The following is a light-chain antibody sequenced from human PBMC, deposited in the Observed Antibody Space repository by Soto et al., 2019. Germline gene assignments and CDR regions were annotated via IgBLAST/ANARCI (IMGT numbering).Light chain of an antibody. J-gene: IGLJ3*02. Sequence: QSVLTQPASGSGSPGQSTTISFTGTSSGVGSYNLVSWYQQHPGKAPKLMIYEGSKRPSGVSNRFSGSKSGNTASLTTSGLQAEDEADYYCCSYAGSSTVLGGGTKLTVL. CDR2: EGS. CDR3: CSYAGSSTV. CDR1: SSGVGSYNL. V-gene: IGLV2-23*01.